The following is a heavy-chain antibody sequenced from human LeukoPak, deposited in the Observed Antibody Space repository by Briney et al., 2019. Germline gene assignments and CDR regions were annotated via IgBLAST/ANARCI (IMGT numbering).Heavy chain of an antibody. D-gene: IGHD3-22*01. Sequence: GGSLKHSSAQPGFTSIGSSVSGVRQASGKGLEWVGRIRGKGKNYAATYTASMKGRFTNSRDNAKNTLYLQMNSLRAEDAAVYYCARDYDSIGYYTCPPWGQGTLVTVSS. V-gene: IGHV3-73*01. CDR1: GFTSIGSS. CDR2: IRGKGKNYAA. CDR3: ARDYDSIGYYTCPP. J-gene: IGHJ1*01.